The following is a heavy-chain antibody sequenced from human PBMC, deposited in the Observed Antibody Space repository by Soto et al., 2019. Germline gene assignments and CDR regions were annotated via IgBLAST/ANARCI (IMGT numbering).Heavy chain of an antibody. V-gene: IGHV3-30*18. D-gene: IGHD4-17*01. J-gene: IGHJ3*02. CDR2: ISYDGSNR. Sequence: QVQLVESGGGVVQPGRSLRLSCAASGFTLSNYGMHWVRQAPGKGLEWVAVISYDGSNRYYADSVKGRFTISRDNSKNTVSLQMNSLRAEDTAVYYCAKEDDYGDRGKACDIWGQGTMVTVSS. CDR3: AKEDDYGDRGKACDI. CDR1: GFTLSNYG.